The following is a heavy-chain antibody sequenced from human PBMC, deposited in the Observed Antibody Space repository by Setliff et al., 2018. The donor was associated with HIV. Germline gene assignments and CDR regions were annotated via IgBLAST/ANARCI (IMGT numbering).Heavy chain of an antibody. CDR2: IDTDGSIT. J-gene: IGHJ4*02. Sequence: GGSLRLSCAASGFIFSSKWMHWVRQVPGKGLVWASRIDTDGSITSYADSVKGRFTISRDNAKSTLYLQMNNLRAEDTALYYCATDVAGKYDYWGQGTLVTVSS. CDR1: GFIFSSKW. V-gene: IGHV3-74*01. D-gene: IGHD2-15*01. CDR3: ATDVAGKYDY.